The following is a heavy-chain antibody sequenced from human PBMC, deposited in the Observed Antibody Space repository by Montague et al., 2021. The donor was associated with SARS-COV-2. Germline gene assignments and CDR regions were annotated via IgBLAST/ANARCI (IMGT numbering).Heavy chain of an antibody. J-gene: IGHJ4*02. V-gene: IGHV3-30*04. CDR3: ARDRDDYIWGSYENFDY. D-gene: IGHD3-16*01. CDR2: ISYDGSNK. CDR1: GFTFSSYA. Sequence: LSSSASGFTFSSYAMHWVRQAPGKGLEWVAVISYDGSNKYYADSVKGRFTISRDNSKNTLYLQMNSLRAEDTAVYYCARDRDDYIWGSYENFDYWGQGTLVTVSS.